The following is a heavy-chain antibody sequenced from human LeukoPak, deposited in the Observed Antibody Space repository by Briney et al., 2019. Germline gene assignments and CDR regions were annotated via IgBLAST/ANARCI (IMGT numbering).Heavy chain of an antibody. CDR1: GSSINIHF. J-gene: IGHJ4*01. V-gene: IGHV4-59*08. CDR3: ARHRDYYDT. Sequence: SETLSLTCTVSGSSINIHFWTWIRHPRGKGLEWIGHIYSTGSANYNPSLKSRVLISGDTSKNQISLKLTSVTAADTAVYFCARHRDYYDTWGHGTLVTVSS. D-gene: IGHD3-22*01. CDR2: IYSTGSA.